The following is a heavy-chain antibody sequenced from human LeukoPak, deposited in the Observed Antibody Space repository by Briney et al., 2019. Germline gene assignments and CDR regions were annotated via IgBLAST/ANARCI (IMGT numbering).Heavy chain of an antibody. J-gene: IGHJ4*02. Sequence: SGGSLGLSCAASGFTLSTDSMNWVRQAPGKGLEWISYISYDSAIKYYADSVRGRFTISRDNAKNSLSLQMHSLRAEDTAVYYCVRDNPRCCGVVPVNIDDFWGQGTLVTVSS. CDR1: GFTLSTDS. V-gene: IGHV3-48*01. CDR3: VRDNPRCCGVVPVNIDDF. CDR2: ISYDSAIK. D-gene: IGHD2-15*01.